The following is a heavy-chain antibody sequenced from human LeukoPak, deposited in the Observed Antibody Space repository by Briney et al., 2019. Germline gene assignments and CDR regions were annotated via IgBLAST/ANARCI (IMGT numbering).Heavy chain of an antibody. Sequence: ASVKVSCKASGYTFTSYYMHWVRPAPGQGLEWMGIINPSGGSTNYAQKFQGRVTMTRDTSTSTVYMELSRLRSEDTAVYYCSSTTGDSYYYVGMDVGGQGTTVTVPS. D-gene: IGHD3-16*01. J-gene: IGHJ6*02. V-gene: IGHV1-46*03. CDR2: INPSGGST. CDR3: SSTTGDSYYYVGMDV. CDR1: GYTFTSYY.